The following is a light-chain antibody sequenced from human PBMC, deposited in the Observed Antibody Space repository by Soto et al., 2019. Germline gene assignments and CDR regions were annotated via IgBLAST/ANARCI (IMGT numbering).Light chain of an antibody. J-gene: IGLJ1*01. CDR3: SSYTSSGTLYV. CDR1: SSDIGGSKY. V-gene: IGLV2-14*01. Sequence: QSVLTQPASVSGSPGQSITISCTGTSSDIGGSKYVSWYQQHPGKAPKLMIYEVTYRPSGISDRFSASKSGNTASLTVSGLQAEDEADYYCSSYTSSGTLYVFGTGTKLTVL. CDR2: EVT.